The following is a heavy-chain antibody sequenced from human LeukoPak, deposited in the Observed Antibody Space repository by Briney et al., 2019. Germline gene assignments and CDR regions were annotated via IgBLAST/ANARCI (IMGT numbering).Heavy chain of an antibody. CDR1: GFTFSSYS. J-gene: IGHJ6*03. D-gene: IGHD2-8*01. CDR2: ISSSSSYI. V-gene: IGHV3-21*01. CDR3: ARDQGVYSYMDV. Sequence: PGGSLRLSCAASGFTFSSYSMNWVRQAPGKGLEWVSSISSSSSYIYYADSVKGRFTISRDNAKNSLYLQMNSLRAEDTAVYYCARDQGVYSYMDVWGKGTTVTVSS.